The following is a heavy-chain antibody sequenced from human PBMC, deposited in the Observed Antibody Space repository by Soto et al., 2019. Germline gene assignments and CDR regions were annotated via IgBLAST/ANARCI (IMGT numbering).Heavy chain of an antibody. D-gene: IGHD2-15*01. J-gene: IGHJ4*02. CDR2: IIPIFGTA. Sequence: AASVKVSCKASGGTFSSYAISWVRQAPGQGLEWMGGIIPIFGTANYAQKFQGRVTITADESTSTAYMELSSLRSEDTAVYYCARETGPHGGNPHFDYWGQGTLVTVSS. V-gene: IGHV1-69*13. CDR1: GGTFSSYA. CDR3: ARETGPHGGNPHFDY.